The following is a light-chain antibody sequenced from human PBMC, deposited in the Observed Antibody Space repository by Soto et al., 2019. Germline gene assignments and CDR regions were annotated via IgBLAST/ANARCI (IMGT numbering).Light chain of an antibody. CDR3: CSYTGTDFPVV. J-gene: IGLJ3*02. V-gene: IGLV2-23*01. Sequence: QSALTQPASVSGSPGQSITISCTATNSEVGSVNFVSWYQHHPGKAPKLIFYDDTRGPSGVPIRISASKSGNTASQTISGLQAEDEADYYCCSYTGTDFPVVFGGGTKLTVL. CDR1: NSEVGSVNF. CDR2: DDT.